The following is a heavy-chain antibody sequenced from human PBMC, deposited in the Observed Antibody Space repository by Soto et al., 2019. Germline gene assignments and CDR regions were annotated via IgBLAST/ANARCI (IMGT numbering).Heavy chain of an antibody. CDR2: IAGGSGNT. J-gene: IGHJ4*02. V-gene: IGHV1-3*01. CDR3: ARDESGSNDY. CDR1: GYTFTSYA. Sequence: QVQLVQSGAEVKKPGASVKVSCKASGYTFTSYAIHWVRQAPGQRLEWIGWIAGGSGNTKYSQIFQGRVTITRDTSASTAYMELNSLRSEDTAVYYCARDESGSNDYWGQGTLVTVSS. D-gene: IGHD1-26*01.